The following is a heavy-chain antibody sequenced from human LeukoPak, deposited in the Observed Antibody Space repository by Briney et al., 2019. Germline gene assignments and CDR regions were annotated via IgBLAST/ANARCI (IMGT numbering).Heavy chain of an antibody. D-gene: IGHD1-26*01. Sequence: GASVKVSCKASGYTFTGCYMHWVRQAPGQGLEWMGWINPNSGGTNYAQKFQGRVTMTRDTSISTAYMELSRLRSDDTAVYYCALQWELRSAFDIWGQGTMVTVSS. J-gene: IGHJ3*02. CDR2: INPNSGGT. V-gene: IGHV1-2*02. CDR3: ALQWELRSAFDI. CDR1: GYTFTGCY.